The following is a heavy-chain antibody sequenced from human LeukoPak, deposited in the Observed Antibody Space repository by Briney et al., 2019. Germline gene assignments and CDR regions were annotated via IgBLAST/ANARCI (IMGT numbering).Heavy chain of an antibody. Sequence: TGRSLRLSCAASGFTFSSYGMHWVRQAPGKGLEWVAVISYDGSNKYYADSVKGRFTISRDNSKNTLYLQMNSLRAEDTAVYYCANTGIAAAPADYYFDYWGQGTLVTVSS. CDR2: ISYDGSNK. J-gene: IGHJ4*02. CDR3: ANTGIAAAPADYYFDY. D-gene: IGHD6-13*01. CDR1: GFTFSSYG. V-gene: IGHV3-30*18.